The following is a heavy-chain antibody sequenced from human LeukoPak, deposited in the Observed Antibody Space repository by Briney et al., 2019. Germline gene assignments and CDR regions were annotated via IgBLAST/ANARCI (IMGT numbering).Heavy chain of an antibody. CDR2: IYYSGST. D-gene: IGHD2-15*01. Sequence: LETLSLTCTVSGDSISSSTYYWGWIRQPPGKGLEWIGSIYYSGSTYYNAPLKSRVIITVDTSKNQFSLKLTSVTAADTAVYYCARHRGAIDVVVVVAAPYFDYWGKGTLVTVSS. J-gene: IGHJ4*02. CDR1: GDSISSSTYY. CDR3: ARHRGAIDVVVVVAAPYFDY. V-gene: IGHV4-39*01.